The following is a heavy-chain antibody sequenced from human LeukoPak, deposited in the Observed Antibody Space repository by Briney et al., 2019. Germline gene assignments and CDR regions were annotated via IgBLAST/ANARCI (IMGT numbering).Heavy chain of an antibody. J-gene: IGHJ6*02. CDR1: GFTVSSNY. V-gene: IGHV3-53*01. D-gene: IGHD2-2*02. Sequence: PGGSLRLSCAASGFTVSSNYMSWVRQAPGKGLEWVSVIYSGGSTYYAGSVKGRFTISRDNSKNTLYLLMNSMRADDTAVYYCARGSIQSYYYGMDVWGQGTTVTVSS. CDR3: ARGSIQSYYYGMDV. CDR2: IYSGGST.